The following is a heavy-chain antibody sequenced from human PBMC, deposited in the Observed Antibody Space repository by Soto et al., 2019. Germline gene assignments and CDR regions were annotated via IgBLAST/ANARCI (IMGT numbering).Heavy chain of an antibody. V-gene: IGHV3-43*01. CDR1: GFKFDDYM. J-gene: IGHJ4*02. CDR2: ISWDGGSM. D-gene: IGHD2-15*01. Sequence: GGSLRLSCEASGFKFDDYMMHWVRQAPGKGLEWISLISWDGGSMDYADSIKGRFTVSRDNSKNSLYLHMNSLKTEDTAIYYCAKEGNGGSSLDHWGQGTLVTVSS. CDR3: AKEGNGGSSLDH.